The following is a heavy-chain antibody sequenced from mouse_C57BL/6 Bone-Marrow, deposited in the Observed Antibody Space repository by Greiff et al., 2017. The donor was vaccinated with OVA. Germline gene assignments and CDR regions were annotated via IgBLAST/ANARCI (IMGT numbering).Heavy chain of an antibody. J-gene: IGHJ3*01. CDR3: ARSYSAWFAY. CDR2: INPSTGGT. D-gene: IGHD2-10*01. Sequence: VQLKESGPELVKPGASVKISCKASGYSFTGYYMDWVKQSPEKSLEWIGEINPSTGGTTYNQKFKAKATLTVDKSSNTAYMQLKSLTSADSAVYYCARSYSAWFAYWGQGTLVTVSA. CDR1: GYSFTGYY. V-gene: IGHV1-42*01.